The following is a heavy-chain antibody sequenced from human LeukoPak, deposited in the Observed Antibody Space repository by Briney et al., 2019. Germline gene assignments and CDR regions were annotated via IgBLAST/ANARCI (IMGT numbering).Heavy chain of an antibody. J-gene: IGHJ4*02. CDR1: GFTFSSCA. Sequence: GGSLRLSCAASGFTFSSCAMHWARQAPGKGLEWVAVISYDGSNKYYADSVKGRFTISRDNSKNTLYLQMNSLRAEDTAVYYCASFPGYYYDSSGYYPLDYWGQGTLVTVSS. CDR3: ASFPGYYYDSSGYYPLDY. CDR2: ISYDGSNK. D-gene: IGHD3-22*01. V-gene: IGHV3-30-3*01.